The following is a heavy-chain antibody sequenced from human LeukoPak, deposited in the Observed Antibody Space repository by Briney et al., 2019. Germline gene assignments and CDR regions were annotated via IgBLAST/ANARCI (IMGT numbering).Heavy chain of an antibody. CDR2: ISPGSSYI. CDR1: RFTFSSYS. CDR3: ARVTSGNWHFDL. D-gene: IGHD4-11*01. Sequence: PGGSLRLSCAASRFTFSSYSMNWVRQAPGKGLEWVSSISPGSSYIYYADSVKGRFTISRDDAKNSLYLQMNSLGAEDTAVYYCARVTSGNWHFDLWGRGTLVTVSS. V-gene: IGHV3-21*01. J-gene: IGHJ2*01.